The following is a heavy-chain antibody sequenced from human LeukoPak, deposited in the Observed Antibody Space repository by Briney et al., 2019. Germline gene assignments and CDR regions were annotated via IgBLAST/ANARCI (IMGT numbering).Heavy chain of an antibody. CDR3: ARDGGSTYYDILTGYPPFDY. Sequence: GPSVKVSCKASGGTFSSYAISWVRQAPGQGLEWMGRIIPILGIANYAQKFQGRVTITADKSTSTAYMELSSLRSEDTAMYYCARDGGSTYYDILTGYPPFDYWGQGTLDTVSS. V-gene: IGHV1-69*04. CDR2: IIPILGIA. CDR1: GGTFSSYA. J-gene: IGHJ4*02. D-gene: IGHD3-9*01.